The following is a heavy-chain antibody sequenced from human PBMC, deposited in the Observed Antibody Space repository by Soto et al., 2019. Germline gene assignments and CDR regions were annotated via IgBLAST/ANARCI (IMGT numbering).Heavy chain of an antibody. D-gene: IGHD5-18*01. CDR2: IYSGAST. Sequence: EVQLVETGGGLVQPGGSLRLSCAASGVTVSSNYMSWVRQAPGKGLEWVSVIYSGASTYYADYVKGRFTISRDNSKNTLYLQMNRLRAEDTAVYYCAIHGYNYGGGYFDYWGQGTLVTVSS. CDR3: AIHGYNYGGGYFDY. J-gene: IGHJ4*02. V-gene: IGHV3-66*04. CDR1: GVTVSSNY.